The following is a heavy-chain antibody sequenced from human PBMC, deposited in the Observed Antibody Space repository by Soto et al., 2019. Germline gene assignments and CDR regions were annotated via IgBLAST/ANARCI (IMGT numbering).Heavy chain of an antibody. J-gene: IGHJ4*02. D-gene: IGHD2-2*01. V-gene: IGHV4-39*01. CDR1: GDSISSRSCY. CDR3: ARQALTTSIDQLQPVDY. CDR2: IYYSGST. Sequence: QLQLQESGPGLVKPSETLSLTCSVSGDSISSRSCYWGWIRQPPGKGLEWIGSIYYSGSTSYNPSLKTRVTISEDPSKNQLSLKLSSVTAADTAVYYCARQALTTSIDQLQPVDYWGQGTLVTVSS.